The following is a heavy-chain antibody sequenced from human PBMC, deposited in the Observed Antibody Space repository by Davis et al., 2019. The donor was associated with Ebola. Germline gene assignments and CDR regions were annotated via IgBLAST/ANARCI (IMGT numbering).Heavy chain of an antibody. V-gene: IGHV4-59*11. J-gene: IGHJ4*02. D-gene: IGHD3/OR15-3a*01. CDR2: THYSGDT. Sequence: PGGSLRLSCTVSGGSISSHYWAWIRQSPEKGLEWIGYTHYSGDTNSNPSLTSRVTMSVDTSKNQFSLKLRSVTAADTAIYYCVRGQDWGPDYWGQGTVVTVSS. CDR1: GGSISSHY. CDR3: VRGQDWGPDY.